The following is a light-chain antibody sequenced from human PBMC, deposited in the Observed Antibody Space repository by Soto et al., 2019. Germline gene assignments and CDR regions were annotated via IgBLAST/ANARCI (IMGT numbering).Light chain of an antibody. J-gene: IGKJ1*01. CDR3: QQYGSSGT. V-gene: IGKV3-20*01. CDR2: GAS. Sequence: ETLMTQSPATLSVSRGERATLSCRASQSISRNLAWYQQKPGQAPRLLIYGASNRATGIPDRFSGSGSGTDFTLTISRLEPEDFAVYYCQQYGSSGTFGQGTKVDIK. CDR1: QSISRN.